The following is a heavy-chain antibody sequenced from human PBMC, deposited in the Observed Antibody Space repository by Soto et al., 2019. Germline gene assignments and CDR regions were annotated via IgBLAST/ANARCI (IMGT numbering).Heavy chain of an antibody. J-gene: IGHJ5*02. D-gene: IGHD3-10*01. CDR2: IIPIFGTA. V-gene: IGHV1-69*01. Sequence: QVQLVQSGAEVKKPGSSVKVSCKASGGTFSSYAISWVRQAPGQGLEWMGGIIPIFGTANYAQKFQGRVTITADESTSTAYMELSSLRSEDTAVYYWARVSGSGSYRNRGEVDPWGQGTLVTVSS. CDR1: GGTFSSYA. CDR3: ARVSGSGSYRNRGEVDP.